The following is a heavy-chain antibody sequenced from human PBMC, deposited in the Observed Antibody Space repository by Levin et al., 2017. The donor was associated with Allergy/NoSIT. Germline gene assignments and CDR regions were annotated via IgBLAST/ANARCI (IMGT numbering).Heavy chain of an antibody. CDR2: IKEDGSEG. V-gene: IGHV3-7*01. CDR1: GFIFSDYW. CDR3: ASLGSVVTSNGALDY. J-gene: IGHJ4*02. Sequence: GGSLRLSCAASGFIFSDYWMTCVRQTPGKGLEWVANIKEDGSEGFYVDSVKGRFTVSRDKAGKSVFLQMNSLRAEDTAVYYCASLGSVVTSNGALDYWGQGALVTVSS. D-gene: IGHD2-15*01.